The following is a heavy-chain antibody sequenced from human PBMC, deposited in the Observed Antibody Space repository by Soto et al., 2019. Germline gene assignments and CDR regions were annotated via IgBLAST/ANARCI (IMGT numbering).Heavy chain of an antibody. V-gene: IGHV4-30-2*01. Sequence: QLQLQESGSGLVKPSQTLSLTCAVSGGSISSGGYSWSWIRQPPGKGREWIGYIYHSGSTYYNPSLKSRVTISVAMSKNQFYLKLSSVTAADTAVYYCARESSIAARRAYYYYGMDVWGQGTTVTVSS. CDR1: GGSISSGGYS. CDR2: IYHSGST. D-gene: IGHD6-6*01. J-gene: IGHJ6*02. CDR3: ARESSIAARRAYYYYGMDV.